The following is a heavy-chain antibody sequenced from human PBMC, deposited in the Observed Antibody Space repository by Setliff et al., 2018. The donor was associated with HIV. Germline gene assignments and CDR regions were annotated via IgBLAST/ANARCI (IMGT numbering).Heavy chain of an antibody. CDR1: GYSVSSSYW. CDR3: ARSALWFGEADWYFDL. CDR2: IYKGGST. D-gene: IGHD3-10*01. Sequence: SETLSLTCAVSGYSVSSSYWWGWIRQPPGKGLEWIGWIGYIYKGGSTYYNPSLKSRVTMSVDTSKNHFSLKLRSVTAVDTAVYYCARSALWFGEADWYFDLWGRGALVTVPQ. J-gene: IGHJ2*01. V-gene: IGHV4-28*01.